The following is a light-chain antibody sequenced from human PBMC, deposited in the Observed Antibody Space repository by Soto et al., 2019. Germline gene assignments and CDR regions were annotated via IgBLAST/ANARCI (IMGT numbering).Light chain of an antibody. V-gene: IGLV2-14*01. CDR1: SSDVGGYKY. CDR2: DVT. CDR3: SSYTGGNPSYV. Sequence: QSALTQPASVSGSPGQSITISCTGTSSDVGGYKYVSWYQLHPGTAPKLVIYDVTNRPSGVSNRFSGSKSGNTASLTVSGLQAEDEADYYCSSYTGGNPSYVFGTGTKLTVL. J-gene: IGLJ1*01.